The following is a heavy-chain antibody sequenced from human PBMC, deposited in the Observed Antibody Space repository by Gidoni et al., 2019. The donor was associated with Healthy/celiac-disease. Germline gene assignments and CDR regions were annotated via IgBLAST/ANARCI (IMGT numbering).Heavy chain of an antibody. J-gene: IGHJ4*02. V-gene: IGHV4-34*01. Sequence: QVQLQQWGAGLLKPSETLSLTCAVYGGSFSGYYWSWIRQPPGKGLEWIGEINHSGSTNYNPSLKSRVTISVDTSKNQFSLKLSSVTAADTAVYYCARAGRSSWYRFWGQGTLVTVSS. D-gene: IGHD6-13*01. CDR2: INHSGST. CDR3: ARAGRSSWYRF. CDR1: GGSFSGYY.